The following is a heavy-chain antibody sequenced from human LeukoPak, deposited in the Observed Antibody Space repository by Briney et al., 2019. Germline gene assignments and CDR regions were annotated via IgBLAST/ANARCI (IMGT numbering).Heavy chain of an antibody. CDR3: AREKSSSGWYYFDY. J-gene: IGHJ4*02. CDR1: GFTFSSYG. D-gene: IGHD6-19*01. CDR2: TWYDGSNK. Sequence: GGSLRLSCAASGFTFSSYGMHWGRQAPGKGLEWVAVTWYDGSNKYYADSVKGRFTISRDNSKNTLYLQMNSLRAEHTAVYYCAREKSSSGWYYFDYWGQGTLVTVSS. V-gene: IGHV3-33*01.